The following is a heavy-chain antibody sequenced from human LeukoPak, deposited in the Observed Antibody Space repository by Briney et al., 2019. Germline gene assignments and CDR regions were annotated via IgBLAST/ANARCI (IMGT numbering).Heavy chain of an antibody. CDR2: INTGSNSI. J-gene: IGHJ6*02. Sequence: PGGSLRLSCAASGFTFSRYNMDWVRQAPGKGLEWVSYINTGSNSIYYADSVKGRFTISRDNAANSLYLQMNSLRAEDTAVYYCAKGTYYYGSGSYLTMDVWGQGTTVTVSS. V-gene: IGHV3-48*04. CDR3: AKGTYYYGSGSYLTMDV. D-gene: IGHD3-10*01. CDR1: GFTFSRYN.